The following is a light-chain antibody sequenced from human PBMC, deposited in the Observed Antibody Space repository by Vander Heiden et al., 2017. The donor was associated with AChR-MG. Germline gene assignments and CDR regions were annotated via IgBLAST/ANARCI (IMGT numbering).Light chain of an antibody. CDR3: HVWDSSGDHWL. CDR2: DAR. J-gene: IGLJ3*02. V-gene: IGLV3-21*02. Sequence: SYVLTPPPSVSVAPGQTATISSGGNDIGSKSVHWYQQKPGQAPVLVLYDARQRPSGIPYRLSGSNSASGNSATLTISRVEFGDEADYYCHVWDSSGDHWLFGGGTELTVL. CDR1: DIGSKS.